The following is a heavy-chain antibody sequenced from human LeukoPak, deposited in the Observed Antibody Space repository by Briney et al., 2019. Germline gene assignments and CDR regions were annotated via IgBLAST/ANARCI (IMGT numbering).Heavy chain of an antibody. J-gene: IGHJ4*01. V-gene: IGHV3-48*04. CDR3: VRAFCSGDCRARFSNDY. D-gene: IGHD2-21*02. Sequence: PGGSLRLSCAASGFGFSEYSMNWVRQAPGKGLEWVAHIRSPGAPFYYADSVKGRFTISRDNSRKSLFLQMHSLRAEDTAVYYCVRAFCSGDCRARFSNDYWGQGTLVTVSS. CDR1: GFGFSEYS. CDR2: IRSPGAPF.